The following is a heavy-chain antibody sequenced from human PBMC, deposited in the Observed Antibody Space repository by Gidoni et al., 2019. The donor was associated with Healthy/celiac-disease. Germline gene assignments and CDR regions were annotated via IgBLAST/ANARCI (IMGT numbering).Heavy chain of an antibody. D-gene: IGHD3-16*02. V-gene: IGHV1-8*01. CDR2: MNPNSGNT. J-gene: IGHJ5*02. CDR1: GYTFTSYD. CDR3: ARVEGGYDYIWGSYRSGNWFDP. Sequence: QVQLVQSGAEVKKPGASVKVSCTASGYTFTSYDIIWLRQATGQGLEWMGWMNPNSGNTGYAQKFQGRVTMTRNTSISTAYMELSSLRSEDTAVYYCARVEGGYDYIWGSYRSGNWFDPWGQGTLVTVSS.